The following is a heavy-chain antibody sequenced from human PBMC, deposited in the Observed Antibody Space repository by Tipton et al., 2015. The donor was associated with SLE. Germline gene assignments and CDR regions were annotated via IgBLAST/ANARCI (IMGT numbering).Heavy chain of an antibody. D-gene: IGHD3-3*01. CDR2: INWKSGNI. J-gene: IGHJ4*02. Sequence: SLRLSCEASGFKFGDYAMYWVRQAPGKGLEWVSGINWKSGNIGYADSVKGRFSISRDNAKNSLYLQMNSLRADDTALYYCAREPFRYFDYWSGYRGFDIWGQGILVTVSS. V-gene: IGHV3-9*01. CDR1: GFKFGDYA. CDR3: AREPFRYFDYWSGYRGFDI.